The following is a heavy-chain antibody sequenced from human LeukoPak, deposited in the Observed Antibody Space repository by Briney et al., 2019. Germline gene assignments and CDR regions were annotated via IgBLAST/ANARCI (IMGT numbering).Heavy chain of an antibody. J-gene: IGHJ4*02. Sequence: GGSLRLSCAASGFTSSNDWMCSVRQAPGKGLEWVDNINKDESKKYYADSVKGRFTISRENAKNSLYLQMSSLTAEDTAIYYCARDHAYRADYWGQGTLVTVSS. CDR3: ARDHAYRADY. CDR2: INKDESKK. D-gene: IGHD2-2*01. CDR1: GFTSSNDW. V-gene: IGHV3-7*01.